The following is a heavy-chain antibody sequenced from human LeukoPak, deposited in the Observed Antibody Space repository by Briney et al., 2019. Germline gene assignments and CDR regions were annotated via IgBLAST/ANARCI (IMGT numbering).Heavy chain of an antibody. J-gene: IGHJ3*02. V-gene: IGHV4-59*01. D-gene: IGHD3-22*01. CDR3: ARDYYDSSENAFDI. CDR1: GGSISSYS. CDR2: IYYSGST. Sequence: PSETLSLTCTVSGGSISSYSWSWIRQPPGKGLEWIGYIYYSGSTNYNPSLKSRVTISVDTSKNQFSLKLSSVTAADTAVYYCARDYYDSSENAFDIWGQGTMVTVSS.